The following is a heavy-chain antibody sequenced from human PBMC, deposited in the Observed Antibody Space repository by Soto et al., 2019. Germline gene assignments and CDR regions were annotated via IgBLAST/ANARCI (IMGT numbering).Heavy chain of an antibody. Sequence: PSETLSLTCAVYGGSFSGYYWSWIRQPPGKGLEWIGEINHSGSTNYNPSLKSRVTISVDTSKNQFSLKLSSVTAADTAVYYCARSSPVLRITIFGVVIRQARWFDPWGQGTLVTVSS. J-gene: IGHJ5*02. CDR1: GGSFSGYY. CDR3: ARSSPVLRITIFGVVIRQARWFDP. V-gene: IGHV4-34*01. D-gene: IGHD3-3*01. CDR2: INHSGST.